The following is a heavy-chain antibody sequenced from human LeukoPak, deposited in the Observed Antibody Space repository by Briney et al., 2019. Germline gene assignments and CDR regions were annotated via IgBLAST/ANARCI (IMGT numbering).Heavy chain of an antibody. CDR1: GGTFSSYA. V-gene: IGHV1-69*06. J-gene: IGHJ4*02. CDR3: ARGKHSSSAESIFDY. Sequence: SVKVSCKASGGTFSSYAISWVRQAPGQGLEWMGGITPIFGTANYAQKFQGRVTITADKSTSTAYMELSSLRSEDTAVYYCARGKHSSSAESIFDYWGQGTLVTVSS. CDR2: ITPIFGTA. D-gene: IGHD2-2*01.